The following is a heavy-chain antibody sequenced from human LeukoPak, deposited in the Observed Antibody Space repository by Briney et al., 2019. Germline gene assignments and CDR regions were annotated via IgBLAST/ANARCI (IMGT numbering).Heavy chain of an antibody. D-gene: IGHD3-22*01. CDR2: INPSGGST. Sequence: ASVKVSCKASGYTFTSYYMHWVRQAPGQGLEWMGIINPSGGSTSYAQKFQGRVTMTRDMSTSTVYMELSSLRSEDTAVYYCAKDRYDSNGYYYFWGQGTLVTVSS. V-gene: IGHV1-46*01. J-gene: IGHJ4*02. CDR1: GYTFTSYY. CDR3: AKDRYDSNGYYYF.